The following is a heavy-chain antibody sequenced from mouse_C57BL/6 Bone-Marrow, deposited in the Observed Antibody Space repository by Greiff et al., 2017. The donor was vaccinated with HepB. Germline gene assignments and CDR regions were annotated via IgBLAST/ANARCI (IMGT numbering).Heavy chain of an antibody. J-gene: IGHJ2*01. CDR3: ARRDPFDY. Sequence: EVQLQQSGPELVKPGASVKISCKASGYTFTDYYMNWVKQSHGKSLEWIGDINPNNGGTSYNQKFKGKATLTVDKSSSTAYMELRSLTSEDSAVYYCARRDPFDYWGQGTTRTVSS. CDR1: GYTFTDYY. CDR2: INPNNGGT. D-gene: IGHD3-3*01. V-gene: IGHV1-26*01.